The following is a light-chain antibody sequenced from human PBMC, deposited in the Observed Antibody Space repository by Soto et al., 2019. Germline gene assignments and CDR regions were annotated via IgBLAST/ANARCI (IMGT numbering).Light chain of an antibody. V-gene: IGKV3-20*01. Sequence: ETVMTQSPGTLSVSLGERATLSCRASQSVSIHLAWYQQKPGQAPRLLIYGASNRATGMPDRFSGSGSGTDFTLTISRLEPEDFAVYYCQQYGSSGTFGQGTKV. J-gene: IGKJ1*01. CDR2: GAS. CDR1: QSVSIH. CDR3: QQYGSSGT.